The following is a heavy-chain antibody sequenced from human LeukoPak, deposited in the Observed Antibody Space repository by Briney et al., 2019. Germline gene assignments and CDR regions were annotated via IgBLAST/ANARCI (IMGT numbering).Heavy chain of an antibody. CDR1: GFTFDDYG. V-gene: IGHV3-20*04. CDR3: ASTCSCTSCYSELLDY. J-gene: IGHJ4*02. Sequence: GGSLRLSCAASGFTFDDYGMSWVRQAPGKGLEWVSGINWSGGRTGYADSVKGRFTISRDNAKNTLYLQMNSLRAEDTAVYYCASTCSCTSCYSELLDYWGQGTLVTVSS. CDR2: INWSGGRT. D-gene: IGHD2-2*01.